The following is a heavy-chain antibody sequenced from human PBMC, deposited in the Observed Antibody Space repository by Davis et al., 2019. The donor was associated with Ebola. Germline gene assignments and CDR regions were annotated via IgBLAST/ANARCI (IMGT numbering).Heavy chain of an antibody. J-gene: IGHJ6*02. Sequence: ASVKVSCKASGYTFTSYGISWVRQAPGQGLEWMGWISAYNGNTNYAQKLQGRVTMTTDTSTSTAYMELRSLRSDDTAVYYCARDSSGWYWGADYYYYGMDVWGQGTTVTVSS. CDR3: ARDSSGWYWGADYYYYGMDV. CDR1: GYTFTSYG. V-gene: IGHV1-18*01. D-gene: IGHD6-19*01. CDR2: ISAYNGNT.